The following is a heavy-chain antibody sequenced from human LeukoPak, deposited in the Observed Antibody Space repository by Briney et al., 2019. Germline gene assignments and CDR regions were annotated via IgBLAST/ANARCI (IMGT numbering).Heavy chain of an antibody. V-gene: IGHV3-23*01. Sequence: QTGGSLRLSCAASGFTFISYAMSWVRHAPGKGLEWVRQAPGKGLEWVSALSGSGGSTYYADSVKGRFTISRDNSKNTLYLQMNSLRAEDTAVYYCATDRPQPRNEPTNFDYWGQGTLVTVSS. CDR2: LSGSGGST. CDR3: ATDRPQPRNEPTNFDY. CDR1: GFTFISYA. J-gene: IGHJ4*02. D-gene: IGHD1-1*01.